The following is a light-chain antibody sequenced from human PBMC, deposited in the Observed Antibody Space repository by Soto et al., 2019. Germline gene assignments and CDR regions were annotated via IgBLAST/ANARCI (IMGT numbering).Light chain of an antibody. CDR3: QQYGGSSRT. CDR1: QSISNY. J-gene: IGKJ2*01. Sequence: EIVLTQSPGTLSLSPGERATLFCRASQSISNYLAWYQQRPGQSLRLLIYAASSRATGVPDRFSGGGSATDFTLTVSRLEPEDFAVYYCQQYGGSSRTFGQGTKLEIK. V-gene: IGKV3-20*01. CDR2: AAS.